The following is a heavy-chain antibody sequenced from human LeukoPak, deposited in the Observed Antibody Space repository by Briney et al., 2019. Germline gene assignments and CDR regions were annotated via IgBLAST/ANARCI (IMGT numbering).Heavy chain of an antibody. V-gene: IGHV3-48*01. CDR3: ARAYDGAFDI. Sequence: PGGSLRLSCAGAGFTFSSYNMNWVRQAPGKGLEWVSYITSTSSAIYYADSVKGRFTISRDNAKNSLYLQMNSLRAEDTAVYYCARAYDGAFDIWGQGTMVTVSS. D-gene: IGHD3-22*01. CDR1: GFTFSSYN. J-gene: IGHJ3*02. CDR2: ITSTSSAI.